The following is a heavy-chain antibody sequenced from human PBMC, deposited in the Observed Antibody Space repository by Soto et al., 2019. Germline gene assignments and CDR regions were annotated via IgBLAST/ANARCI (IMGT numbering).Heavy chain of an antibody. CDR3: ARDLYCSSTSCYFSGMDV. CDR2: ISSSSSYI. Sequence: GGSLRLSCAASGFTFSSYSMNWVRQAPGKGLEWVSSISSSSSYIYYADSVKGRFTISRDNAKNSLYLQMNSLRAEDTAVYYCARDLYCSSTSCYFSGMDVWGQGTTVTVSS. V-gene: IGHV3-21*01. D-gene: IGHD2-2*01. J-gene: IGHJ6*02. CDR1: GFTFSSYS.